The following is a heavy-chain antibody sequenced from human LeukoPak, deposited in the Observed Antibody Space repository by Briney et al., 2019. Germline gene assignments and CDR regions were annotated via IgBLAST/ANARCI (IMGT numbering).Heavy chain of an antibody. V-gene: IGHV3-11*01. Sequence: PGGSLRLSCAASGFTFSDYYMSWIRQAPGKGLEWISYISSSGTSIYYTGSVKGRFTISRDNAKNSLYLQMNSLRAEDTAVYYCARAGSSAWYSWFDPWGQGTLVTVSS. CDR1: GFTFSDYY. D-gene: IGHD6-19*01. J-gene: IGHJ5*02. CDR2: ISSSGTSI. CDR3: ARAGSSAWYSWFDP.